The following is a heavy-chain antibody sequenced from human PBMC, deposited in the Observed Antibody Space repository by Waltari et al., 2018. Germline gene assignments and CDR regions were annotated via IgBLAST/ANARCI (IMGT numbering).Heavy chain of an antibody. CDR1: GYTVTSYA. Sequence: QVQLVQPGAEVKKPGAAGKVYCKASGYTVTSYAIAWVGLRPRHRVEWMGGINAGNGNTKYSQKVQGRVTITRDTSASTAYMELSSLRSEDTAVYYCARVLRRITMIVVDYYGMDVWGQGTTVTVSS. D-gene: IGHD3-22*01. J-gene: IGHJ6*02. CDR2: INAGNGNT. V-gene: IGHV1-3*01. CDR3: ARVLRRITMIVVDYYGMDV.